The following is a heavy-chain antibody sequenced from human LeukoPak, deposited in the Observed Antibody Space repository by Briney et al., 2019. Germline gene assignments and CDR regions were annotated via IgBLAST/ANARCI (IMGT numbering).Heavy chain of an antibody. CDR3: VTYRQVMLPFEA. V-gene: IGHV3-23*01. Sequence: GGSLRLSCAASGFTFSSYEMNWVRQAPGKGLEWVSSIFPSGGEIHYADSVRGRFTISRDNSKSTLSLQMNSLGAEDTAIYYCVTYRQVMLPFEAWGQGTLVTISS. CDR2: IFPSGGEI. CDR1: GFTFSSYE. D-gene: IGHD5-18*01. J-gene: IGHJ5*02.